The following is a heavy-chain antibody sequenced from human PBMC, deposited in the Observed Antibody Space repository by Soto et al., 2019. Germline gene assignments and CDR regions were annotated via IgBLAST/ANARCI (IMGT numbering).Heavy chain of an antibody. CDR2: IYYSGST. V-gene: IGHV4-39*01. J-gene: IGHJ4*02. CDR3: GSLRSGWYGKY. CDR1: GGSISSSSYY. D-gene: IGHD6-19*01. Sequence: QLQLQESGPGLVKPSETLSLTCTVSGGSISSSSYYWGWIRQPPGKGLEWIGSIYYSGSTYYNPSLKSRVTISVDTSKNQFSLKLSSVSDADTAVYYCGSLRSGWYGKYWGQGTLVTVSS.